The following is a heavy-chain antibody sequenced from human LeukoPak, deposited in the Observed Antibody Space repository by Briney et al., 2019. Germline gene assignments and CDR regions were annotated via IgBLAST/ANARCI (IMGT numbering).Heavy chain of an antibody. D-gene: IGHD1-26*01. Sequence: SETLSLTCAVYGGSFSGYYWSWIRQPPGKGLEWIGEINHSGSTEYNPSLKSRLTISVDTSKSQFSLNLSSVTAADTAVYYCASFGGVGAYYYYYAMDVWGQGTTVTVSS. V-gene: IGHV4-34*01. CDR3: ASFGGVGAYYYYYAMDV. J-gene: IGHJ6*02. CDR1: GGSFSGYY. CDR2: INHSGST.